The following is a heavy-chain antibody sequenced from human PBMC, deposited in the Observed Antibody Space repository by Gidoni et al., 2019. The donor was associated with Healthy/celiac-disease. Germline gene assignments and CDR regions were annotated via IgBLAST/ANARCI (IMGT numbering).Heavy chain of an antibody. CDR3: AKDLWGYGDHQTATGI. CDR1: GFTFSSYG. V-gene: IGHV3-30*18. J-gene: IGHJ4*02. Sequence: QVQLVESGGGVVQPGRSLRLSCAASGFTFSSYGMHWVRQAPGKGLEWVAVISYDGSNKYYADSVKGRFTISRDNSKNTLYLQMNSLRAEDTAVYYCAKDLWGYGDHQTATGIWGQGTLVTVSS. CDR2: ISYDGSNK. D-gene: IGHD4-17*01.